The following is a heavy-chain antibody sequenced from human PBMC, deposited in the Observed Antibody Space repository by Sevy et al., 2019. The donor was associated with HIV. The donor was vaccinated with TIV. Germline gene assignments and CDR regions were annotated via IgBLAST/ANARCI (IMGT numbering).Heavy chain of an antibody. CDR1: GGTFSSYA. CDR3: AGSGDPRPGYYYYGMDV. J-gene: IGHJ6*02. Sequence: ASVKVSCKASGGTFSSYAISWVRQAPGQGLEWMGGIIPIFGTANYAQKFQGRVTITADESTSTAYMELSSLRSEDTAVYYCAGSGDPRPGYYYYGMDVWGQGTTVTVSS. D-gene: IGHD4-17*01. CDR2: IIPIFGTA. V-gene: IGHV1-69*13.